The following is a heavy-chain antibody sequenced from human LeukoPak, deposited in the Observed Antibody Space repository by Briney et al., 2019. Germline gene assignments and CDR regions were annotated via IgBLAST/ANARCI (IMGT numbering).Heavy chain of an antibody. CDR2: IYYSGST. CDR3: ARGHSSSWYFDY. D-gene: IGHD6-13*01. CDR1: GVSISSYY. J-gene: IGHJ4*02. V-gene: IGHV4-59*12. Sequence: SETLSLTCTVSGVSISSYYWSWIRQPPGKGLEWIGYIYYSGSTNYNPSLKSRVTISVDTSKNQFSLKLSSVTAADTAVYYCARGHSSSWYFDYWGQGTLVTVSS.